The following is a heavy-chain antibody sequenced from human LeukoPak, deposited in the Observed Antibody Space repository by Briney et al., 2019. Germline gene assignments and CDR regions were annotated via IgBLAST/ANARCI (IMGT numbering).Heavy chain of an antibody. CDR2: ISSSRSYI. CDR3: ARLGYCSSTSCYILWWELEKYYYYYMDV. V-gene: IGHV3-21*01. J-gene: IGHJ6*03. CDR1: GFTFISYS. D-gene: IGHD2-2*02. Sequence: GGPLSLSCAASGFTFISYSMNGLRQARGKGLEGVSSISSSRSYIYYTDSVKGRFTLSRDNAKSSLYLQMNSLRAEDTAVYYCARLGYCSSTSCYILWWELEKYYYYYMDVWGKGTTVTVSS.